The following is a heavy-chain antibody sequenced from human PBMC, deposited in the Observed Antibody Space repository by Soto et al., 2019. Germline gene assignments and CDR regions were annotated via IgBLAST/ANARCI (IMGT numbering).Heavy chain of an antibody. Sequence: SETLSLTCAVSGASIGSGGWWSWVRQPPGKGLEWIAEIFHDGNTNYSPSLKSRVTISVDKSQNQFSLNVYSVTAADTAVYYCARHEGWTGPDQWGQGTLVTVLL. CDR2: IFHDGNT. D-gene: IGHD2-8*02. V-gene: IGHV4-4*02. CDR3: ARHEGWTGPDQ. J-gene: IGHJ5*02. CDR1: GASIGSGGW.